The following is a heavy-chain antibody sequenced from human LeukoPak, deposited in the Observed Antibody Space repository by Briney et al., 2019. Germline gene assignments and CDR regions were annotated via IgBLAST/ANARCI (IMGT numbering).Heavy chain of an antibody. CDR2: IIPILGIA. J-gene: IGHJ4*02. V-gene: IGHV1-69*04. CDR1: GGTFSSYA. Sequence: SVKVSCKASGGTFSSYAISWVRQAPGQGLEWMGRIIPILGIANYAQKFQGRVTITADKSTSTAYMELSSLRSEDTAVYYCARDRYYGPGSYPDYWGQGTLVTVSS. CDR3: ARDRYYGPGSYPDY. D-gene: IGHD3-10*01.